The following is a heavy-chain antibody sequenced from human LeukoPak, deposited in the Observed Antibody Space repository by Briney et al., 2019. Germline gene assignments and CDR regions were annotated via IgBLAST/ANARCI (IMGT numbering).Heavy chain of an antibody. CDR3: ASRARSGYYYGMDV. Sequence: PGGSLRLSCAVSGFIVTNNYMTWVRQAPGKWLECVSFISSDGRTYYADSVKGRFTISRDNSRNTLYLQMNSLRTEDTAEYYCASRARSGYYYGMDVWGQGTTVTVSS. V-gene: IGHV3-66*02. J-gene: IGHJ6*02. CDR2: ISSDGRT. CDR1: GFIVTNNY. D-gene: IGHD3-3*01.